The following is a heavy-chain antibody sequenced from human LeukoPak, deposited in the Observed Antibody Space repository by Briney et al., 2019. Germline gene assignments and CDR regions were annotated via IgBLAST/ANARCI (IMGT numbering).Heavy chain of an antibody. D-gene: IGHD1-26*01. CDR1: GFPFSSYG. V-gene: IGHV3-30*02. CDR3: AKEGRGSYFGDY. J-gene: IGHJ4*02. CDR2: IRYDGSNK. Sequence: PGGSLRLSCAASGFPFSSYGMHWVRQAPGKGLEWVAFIRYDGSNKYYADSVEGRFTISRDNSKNTLYLQMNSLRAEDTAVYYCAKEGRGSYFGDYWGQGTLVTVSS.